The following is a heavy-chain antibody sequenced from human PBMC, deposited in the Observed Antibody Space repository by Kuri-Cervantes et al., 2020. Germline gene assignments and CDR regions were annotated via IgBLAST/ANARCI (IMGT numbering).Heavy chain of an antibody. J-gene: IGHJ2*01. CDR1: GLSVSGYN. D-gene: IGHD2-21*01. Sequence: GGSLRLSCAASGLSVSGYNMHWVRQVTGEPLEWVSAIGPAGDTYYPESVKGRFTIFRADAESYLYLQMNNLRDEDTAIYFCTRVVTGFWYFDLWGRGTLVTVSS. CDR2: IGPAGDT. CDR3: TRVVTGFWYFDL. V-gene: IGHV3-13*04.